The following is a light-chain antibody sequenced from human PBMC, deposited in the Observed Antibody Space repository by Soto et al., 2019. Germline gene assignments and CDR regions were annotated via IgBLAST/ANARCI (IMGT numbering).Light chain of an antibody. J-gene: IGLJ1*01. CDR2: EVS. Sequence: QSALTQPASVSGSPGQSITISCTGTSSDVGAYDFVSWYQQHPDKAPKLMIYEVSNRPSGVSNRFSGSKSVNTATLTISGLQAEDEADYYCSSYTCSSTRVVGTGTWSPS. CDR1: SSDVGAYDF. CDR3: SSYTCSSTRV. V-gene: IGLV2-14*03.